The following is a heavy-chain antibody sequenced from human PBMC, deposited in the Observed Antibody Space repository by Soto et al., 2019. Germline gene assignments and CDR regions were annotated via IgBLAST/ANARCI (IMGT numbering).Heavy chain of an antibody. J-gene: IGHJ4*02. D-gene: IGHD3-10*01. Sequence: EVQLLESGGGPVQPGGSLRLSCAASGFPFGNFAMTWVRQAPGEGLEWVSAITGSAGDTYYADSVRGRFTISRDNSKNTVYLQMNSLRAEDTAVYYCAKSYTRYVEIDYWGQGTLVTVSS. CDR1: GFPFGNFA. CDR3: AKSYTRYVEIDY. CDR2: ITGSAGDT. V-gene: IGHV3-23*01.